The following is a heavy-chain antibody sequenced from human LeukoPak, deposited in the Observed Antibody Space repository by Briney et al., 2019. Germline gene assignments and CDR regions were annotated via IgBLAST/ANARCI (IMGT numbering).Heavy chain of an antibody. CDR2: INWSGGST. Sequence: PGGSLRLSCAASGFTFDDYGMTWVRQAPGKGLEWVSGINWSGGSTSYADSVKGRFTISRDNVKNSLYLQMNSLRAEDTALYYRAREGVSYYGSRNDYWGQGTLVTVSS. J-gene: IGHJ4*02. CDR1: GFTFDDYG. V-gene: IGHV3-20*04. CDR3: AREGVSYYGSRNDY. D-gene: IGHD3-10*01.